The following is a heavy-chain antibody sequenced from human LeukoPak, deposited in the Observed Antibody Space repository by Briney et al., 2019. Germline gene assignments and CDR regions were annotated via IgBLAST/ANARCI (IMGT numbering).Heavy chain of an antibody. V-gene: IGHV3-48*04. CDR2: ISSSSSTK. Sequence: GGSLRLSCAASGFTFSTYNMIWLRQAPGKGLEWLSYISSSSSTKLYTDSVKGRFTISRDNAKNSLYLQMNSLRAEDTAVYYCARDYNHYMDVWGKGTTVTFSS. J-gene: IGHJ6*03. D-gene: IGHD5-24*01. CDR1: GFTFSTYN. CDR3: ARDYNHYMDV.